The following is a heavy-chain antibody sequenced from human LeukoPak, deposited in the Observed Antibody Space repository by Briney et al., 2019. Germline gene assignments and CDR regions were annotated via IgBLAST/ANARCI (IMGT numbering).Heavy chain of an antibody. CDR1: GFTFSSYA. D-gene: IGHD6-13*01. CDR2: ISGSGGGT. J-gene: IGHJ4*02. CDR3: VAGIRKGAPFSS. Sequence: GGSLRLSCAASASGFTFSSYAMSWVRQAPGKGLEWVSSISGSGGGTYYADSVKGRFTISRDNSKNTLYLQMNSLRAEDTAVYYCVAGIRKGAPFSSWGQGTLVTVSS. V-gene: IGHV3-23*01.